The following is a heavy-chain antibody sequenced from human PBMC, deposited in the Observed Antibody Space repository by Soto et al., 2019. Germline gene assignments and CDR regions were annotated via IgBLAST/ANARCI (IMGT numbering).Heavy chain of an antibody. D-gene: IGHD3-16*01. V-gene: IGHV3-23*01. CDR3: AKEGMITSGGISASTEH. J-gene: IGHJ4*02. CDR1: GLTIISYG. CDR2: ISGSGGSK. Sequence: GGSLRLSCAASGLTIISYGMSWVRQAPGKGLEWVSMISGSGGSKYYADSVKGRLTISRDDSKNTLYLKMNSLRAEDTAVYYCAKEGMITSGGISASTEHWGLGTLVTVSS.